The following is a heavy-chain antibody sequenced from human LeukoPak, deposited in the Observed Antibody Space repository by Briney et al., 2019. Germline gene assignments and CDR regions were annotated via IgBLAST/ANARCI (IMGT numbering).Heavy chain of an antibody. Sequence: GGSLRLFCAASGFTFSSYSMNWVRQAPGKGLEWVSSISSSSSYIYYADSVKGRFTISRDNAKNSLYLQMNSLRAEDTAVYYCARDPYSGYDLVDYWGQGTLVTVSS. J-gene: IGHJ4*02. CDR3: ARDPYSGYDLVDY. V-gene: IGHV3-21*01. CDR2: ISSSSSYI. D-gene: IGHD5-12*01. CDR1: GFTFSSYS.